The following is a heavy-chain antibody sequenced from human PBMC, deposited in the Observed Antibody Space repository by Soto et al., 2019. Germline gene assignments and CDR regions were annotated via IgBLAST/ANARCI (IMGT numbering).Heavy chain of an antibody. CDR1: GFPFTTYG. J-gene: IGHJ4*02. Sequence: QVQLVESGGGVVQPGRSLRLSCAASGFPFTTYGMHWVREGPGKGLEWVAVISYDGSNKYYADSVKGRFTISRDNSNNTLYLQMNSLIPSDTALYYCVGGQYYFDYRGLGTLVTVSS. CDR3: VGGQYYFDY. V-gene: IGHV3-30*03. CDR2: ISYDGSNK. D-gene: IGHD3-10*01.